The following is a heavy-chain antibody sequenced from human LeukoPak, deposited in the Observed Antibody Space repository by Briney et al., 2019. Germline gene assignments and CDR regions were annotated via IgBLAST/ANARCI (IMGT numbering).Heavy chain of an antibody. CDR1: GGSFSGYY. J-gene: IGHJ4*02. CDR2: IYYSGST. Sequence: SETLSLTCAVSGGSFSGYYWSWIRQPPGKGLEWIGYIYYSGSTNYNPSLKSRVTISVDTSKNQFSLKLSSVTAADTAVYYCARGGWYDFWSGYYAFDYWGQGTLVTVSS. D-gene: IGHD3-3*01. CDR3: ARGGWYDFWSGYYAFDY. V-gene: IGHV4-59*01.